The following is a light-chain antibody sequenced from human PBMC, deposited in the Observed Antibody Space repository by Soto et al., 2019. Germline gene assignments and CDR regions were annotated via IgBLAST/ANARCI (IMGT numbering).Light chain of an antibody. Sequence: QSALTQPASVSGSPGQSITISCTGTSSDVGSYNLVSWYQQHPGKAPKLMIYEGSKRPSGVSNRFSGSKSGNTASLTISGPQAEDEADYYCCSYAGSSTSYVSGTGTKVTVL. CDR3: CSYAGSSTSYV. V-gene: IGLV2-23*01. J-gene: IGLJ1*01. CDR1: SSDVGSYNL. CDR2: EGS.